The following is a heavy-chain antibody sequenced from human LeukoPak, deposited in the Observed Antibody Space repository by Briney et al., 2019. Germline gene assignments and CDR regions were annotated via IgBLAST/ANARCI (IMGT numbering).Heavy chain of an antibody. D-gene: IGHD1-20*01. CDR2: IIPIFGTA. CDR1: GGTFSSYA. Sequence: SVKVSCKASGGTFSSYAISWVRQALGQGLEWLGGIIPIFGTANYAQKFQGRATITTDESTSTAYMELSSLRSEDTAVYYCARDERITGSPGKYYYYYYYMDVWGKGTTVTVSS. J-gene: IGHJ6*03. V-gene: IGHV1-69*05. CDR3: ARDERITGSPGKYYYYYYYMDV.